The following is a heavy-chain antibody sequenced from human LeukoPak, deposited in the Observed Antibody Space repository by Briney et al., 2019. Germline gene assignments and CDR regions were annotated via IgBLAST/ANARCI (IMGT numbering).Heavy chain of an antibody. D-gene: IGHD6-13*01. CDR3: AKDMAAAGIAGYYYYYGMDV. CDR2: ISWDGGST. V-gene: IGHV3-43D*04. Sequence: GGSLRLSCAASGFTFDDYAMHWVRQAPGKGLEWVSLISWDGGSTYYADSVRGRFTISRDNSKNSLYLQMNSLRAEDTALYYCAKDMAAAGIAGYYYYYGMDVWGKGTTVTVSS. CDR1: GFTFDDYA. J-gene: IGHJ6*04.